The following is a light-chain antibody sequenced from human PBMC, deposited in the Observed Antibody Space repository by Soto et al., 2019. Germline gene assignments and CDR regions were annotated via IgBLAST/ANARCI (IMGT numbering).Light chain of an antibody. Sequence: SLLTQPPPPSGTPGQRVTLSCSGSSSNIGSHTVNWYQHLPGTAPRLLIYNNNQRPSGVPDRFSGSKSGTSASLAISGLQSEDEADYYCAAWDDILNGFYVFGTGTKVTVL. J-gene: IGLJ1*01. CDR3: AAWDDILNGFYV. V-gene: IGLV1-44*01. CDR2: NNN. CDR1: SSNIGSHT.